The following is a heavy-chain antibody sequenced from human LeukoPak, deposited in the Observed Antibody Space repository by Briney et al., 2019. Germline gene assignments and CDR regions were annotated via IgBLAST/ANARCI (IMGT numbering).Heavy chain of an antibody. CDR3: ARDLGIAVAGTPFDY. CDR2: ISSSSSYI. D-gene: IGHD6-19*01. V-gene: IGHV3-21*01. J-gene: IGHJ4*02. Sequence: GGSLRLSCAASGFTFSSYSMNWVRQAPGKGLEWVSSISSSSSYIYYAVSVKGRFTISRDNAKNSLYLQMNSLRAEDTAVYYCARDLGIAVAGTPFDYWGQGTLVTVSS. CDR1: GFTFSSYS.